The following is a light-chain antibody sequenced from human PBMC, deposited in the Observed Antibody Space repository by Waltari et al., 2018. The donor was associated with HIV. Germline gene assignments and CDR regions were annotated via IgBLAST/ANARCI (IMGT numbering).Light chain of an antibody. V-gene: IGLV6-57*01. J-gene: IGLJ2*01. CDR2: EHD. CDR3: QSFDRHTEVV. Sequence: FMLTQPHSVSESPGKTVTISCTRSSGSIADYFVQWYQQRPGSSPTTVIYEHDQRPSGVPDRFSGSIDISSNSASLISSGLKTEDEAEYFCQSFDRHTEVVFGGGTKLTVL. CDR1: SGSIADYF.